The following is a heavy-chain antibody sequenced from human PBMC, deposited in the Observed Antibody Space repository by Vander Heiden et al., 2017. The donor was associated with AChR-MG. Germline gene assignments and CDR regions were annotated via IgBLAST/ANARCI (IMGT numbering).Heavy chain of an antibody. Sequence: QVHLVESGGGVVQPGRSLRLSCAASGFTFSSYSMHWVRQAPGKGLEWVAVISYDGNNKNYADSVRGRFTISRDNSKNTLSLQMNSPRAEDTALYYCARPGVMWLLSGSFDYWGQGTLVTVSS. J-gene: IGHJ4*02. D-gene: IGHD3-16*02. CDR2: ISYDGNNK. V-gene: IGHV3-30-3*01. CDR3: ARPGVMWLLSGSFDY. CDR1: GFTFSSYS.